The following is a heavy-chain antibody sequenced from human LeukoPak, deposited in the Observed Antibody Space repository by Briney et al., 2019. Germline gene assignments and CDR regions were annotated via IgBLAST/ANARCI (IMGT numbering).Heavy chain of an antibody. CDR1: GYTFTRHA. CDR3: ARDGYEYCSSTSCLDY. CDR2: ISVDTGNP. Sequence: ASVKVSCTPSGYTFTRHAINWVRQVPGQGFEWMGWISVDTGNPTYALGFAGRFVFSLDTSVGTANLQISSLKPEDTAVYYCARDGYEYCSSTSCLDYWGQGTLVTVSS. J-gene: IGHJ4*02. V-gene: IGHV7-4-1*02. D-gene: IGHD2-2*01.